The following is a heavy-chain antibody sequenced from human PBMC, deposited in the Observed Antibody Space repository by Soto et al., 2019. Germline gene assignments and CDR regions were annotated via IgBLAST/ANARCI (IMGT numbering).Heavy chain of an antibody. CDR3: ARKGIAAQTNWFDP. CDR2: IIPIFGTA. J-gene: IGHJ5*02. Sequence: SVKVSCKASGGTFSSYAISWVRQAPGQGLEWMGGIIPIFGTANYAQRFQGRVTITADKSTSTAYMELSSLRSEDTAVYYCARKGIAAQTNWFDPWGQGTLVTVSS. D-gene: IGHD6-6*01. V-gene: IGHV1-69*06. CDR1: GGTFSSYA.